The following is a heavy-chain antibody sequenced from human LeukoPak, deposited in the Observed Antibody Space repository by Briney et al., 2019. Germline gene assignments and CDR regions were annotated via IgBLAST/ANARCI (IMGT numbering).Heavy chain of an antibody. J-gene: IGHJ6*03. D-gene: IGHD2-21*02. Sequence: SLRLSCAASGFTFDDYAMHWVRHAPGKGLEWVSGISWNSGSIGYADSVKGRFTISRDNAKNSLYLQMNSLRAEDTALYYCAKDADSRDYYYMDVWGKGTTVTVSS. CDR1: GFTFDDYA. CDR3: AKDADSRDYYYMDV. CDR2: ISWNSGSI. V-gene: IGHV3-9*01.